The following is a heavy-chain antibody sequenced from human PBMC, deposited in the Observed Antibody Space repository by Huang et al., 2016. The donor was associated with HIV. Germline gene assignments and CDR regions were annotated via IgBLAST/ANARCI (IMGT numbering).Heavy chain of an antibody. CDR2: ISYDGKTK. V-gene: IGHV3-30*18. D-gene: IGHD6-13*01. Sequence: QVQLVESGGGVVQPGRSLRISCAASGFTFSSYGMHCGRQAPGKGLEWVAVISYDGKTKYYSDSVKGRFSISRDNSKTTVYLQLNSLRVEDTAVYYCAKGGSAAAVLDFWGQGTLVTVSS. J-gene: IGHJ4*02. CDR3: AKGGSAAAVLDF. CDR1: GFTFSSYG.